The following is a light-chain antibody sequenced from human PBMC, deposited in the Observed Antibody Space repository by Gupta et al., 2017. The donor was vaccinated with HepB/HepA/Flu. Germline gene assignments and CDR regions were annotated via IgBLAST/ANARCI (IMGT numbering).Light chain of an antibody. CDR3: YSYAGNSNSFV. CDR2: EVS. J-gene: IGLJ1*01. CDR1: SSNVGSSNV. V-gene: IGLV2-23*02. Sequence: QSALTQPASVPGSPGQWITISCTGVSSNVGSSNVVSWYQQHPGKAPKLMIFEVSKRPSGVSIRFSGSKSGNTASLTISGLQAEDEADYYCYSYAGNSNSFVFGTGTKVTVL.